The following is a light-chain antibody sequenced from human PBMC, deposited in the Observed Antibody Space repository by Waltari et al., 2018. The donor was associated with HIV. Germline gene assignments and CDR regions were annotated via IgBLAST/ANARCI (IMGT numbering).Light chain of an antibody. V-gene: IGKV3-20*01. CDR2: GAS. Sequence: EIVLTQSPAPLSLSPGERATLSCRASQSVSSSYLAWYQQKPGQAPRLLIYGASSRDTGIPDRFSGSGSGTDFTLTISRLEPEDFAAYYCQQYGSTPLWTFGQGTKVEIK. CDR3: QQYGSTPLWT. J-gene: IGKJ1*01. CDR1: QSVSSSY.